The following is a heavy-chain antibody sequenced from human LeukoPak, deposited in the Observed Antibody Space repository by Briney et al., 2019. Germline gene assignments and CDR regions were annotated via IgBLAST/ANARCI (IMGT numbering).Heavy chain of an antibody. Sequence: GASVKVSCKASGYTFTSYDINWVRQATGQGLEWMGWMNPNSGNTGYAQKFQGRVTMTRNTSISTAYMELSSLRSEDTAVYYCARSVSSGWYPRWYYYGMDVWGQGTTVTVSS. CDR1: GYTFTSYD. D-gene: IGHD6-19*01. CDR2: MNPNSGNT. CDR3: ARSVSSGWYPRWYYYGMDV. J-gene: IGHJ6*02. V-gene: IGHV1-8*01.